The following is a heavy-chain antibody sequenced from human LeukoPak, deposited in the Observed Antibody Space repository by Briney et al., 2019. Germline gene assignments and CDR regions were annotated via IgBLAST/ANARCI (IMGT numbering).Heavy chain of an antibody. J-gene: IGHJ4*02. CDR3: ARDLGLAPFDY. D-gene: IGHD7-27*01. V-gene: IGHV1-18*01. CDR1: GYTFISYG. CDR2: ISLYNGNT. Sequence: ASVKVSCKASGYTFISYGISWVRQAPGQGLEWMGRISLYNGNTNYAQKLQGRVTMTTDTSTSTAYMELRSLRSDDTAVYYCARDLGLAPFDYWGQGTLVTVSS.